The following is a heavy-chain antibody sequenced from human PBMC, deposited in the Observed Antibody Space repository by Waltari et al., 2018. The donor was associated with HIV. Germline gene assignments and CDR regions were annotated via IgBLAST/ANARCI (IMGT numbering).Heavy chain of an antibody. CDR3: ARDPQVWLDY. CDR1: GYSISSGYY. D-gene: IGHD5-18*01. J-gene: IGHJ4*02. V-gene: IGHV4-38-2*02. CDR2: IYHSGST. Sequence: QVQLQESGPGLVKPSETLSLTCTVSGYSISSGYYWGWIRQPPGKGLEWIGSIYHSGSTYYNPSLKSRVTITVDTSKNQFSLKLTSVTAADTAVYFCARDPQVWLDYWGQGALVTVSS.